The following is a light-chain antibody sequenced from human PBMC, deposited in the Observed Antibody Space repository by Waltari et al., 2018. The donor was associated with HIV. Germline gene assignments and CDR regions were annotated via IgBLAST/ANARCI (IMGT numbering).Light chain of an antibody. V-gene: IGLV1-44*01. Sequence: QSVLTQPPSVSGTPGQRVSIDCSGSTSNIGKMTVNWFQHLPGTPPNDIIFNTSERPSGVPARFSGSRSGTTASLVISVLQSEDEAEYYCAVWDDDLNTCLFGGGTKLTVL. CDR2: NTS. J-gene: IGLJ3*02. CDR1: TSNIGKMT. CDR3: AVWDDDLNTCL.